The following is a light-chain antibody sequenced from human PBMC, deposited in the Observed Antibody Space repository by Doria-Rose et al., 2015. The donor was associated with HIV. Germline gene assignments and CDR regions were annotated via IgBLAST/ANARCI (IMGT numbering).Light chain of an antibody. Sequence: TQSPGTLSLSPGARATLSCRASQRVKSSYLAWYQQKPGQAPGLLIYDASTRATGIPDRFSGSGSGTDFTLTISRLEPEDVAVYYCQQYGTSRGTFGQGARLEIK. CDR2: DAS. CDR1: QRVKSSY. CDR3: QQYGTSRGT. V-gene: IGKV3-20*01. J-gene: IGKJ5*01.